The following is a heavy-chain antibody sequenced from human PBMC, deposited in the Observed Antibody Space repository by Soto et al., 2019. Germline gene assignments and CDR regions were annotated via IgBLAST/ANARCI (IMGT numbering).Heavy chain of an antibody. V-gene: IGHV1-18*01. D-gene: IGHD6-19*01. CDR3: ARERSLAVAGTLDP. CDR1: GYTFTSYG. Sequence: ASVKVSCKASGYTFTSYGISWVRQAPGQGLEWMGWISAYNGNTNYAQKLQGRVTMTRDTSTSTVYMELSSLRSEDTAVYYCARERSLAVAGTLDPWGQGTLVTVSS. CDR2: ISAYNGNT. J-gene: IGHJ5*02.